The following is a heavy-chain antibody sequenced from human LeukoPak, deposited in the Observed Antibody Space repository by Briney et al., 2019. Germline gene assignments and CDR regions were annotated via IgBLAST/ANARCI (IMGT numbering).Heavy chain of an antibody. J-gene: IGHJ4*02. CDR1: GFTFSSYW. CDR3: TQNLVAAAGDH. V-gene: IGHV3-7*01. Sequence: PGGSLRLSCAASGFTFSSYWMTWVRQAPGKGLEWMASIKPDGSVGYYVDSVRGRFIISRDNAGNSLYLQMNSLRVEDTAVYYCTQNLVAAAGDHWGQGTLLIVSS. CDR2: IKPDGSVG. D-gene: IGHD6-13*01.